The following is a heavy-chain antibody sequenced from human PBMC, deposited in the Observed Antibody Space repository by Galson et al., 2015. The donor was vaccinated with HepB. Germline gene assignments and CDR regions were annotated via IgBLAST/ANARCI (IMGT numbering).Heavy chain of an antibody. J-gene: IGHJ6*02. CDR2: INPSGGST. D-gene: IGHD2-2*01. CDR1: GYTFTSYY. Sequence: SVKVSCKASGYTFTSYYMHWVRQAPGQGLEWMGIINPSGGSTSYAQKFQGRVTMTRDTSTSTVYMELSSLRSEDTDVYYCARNILVVPAAPGPPAYYYYYGMDVWGPGTTVTVSS. CDR3: ARNILVVPAAPGPPAYYYYYGMDV. V-gene: IGHV1-46*03.